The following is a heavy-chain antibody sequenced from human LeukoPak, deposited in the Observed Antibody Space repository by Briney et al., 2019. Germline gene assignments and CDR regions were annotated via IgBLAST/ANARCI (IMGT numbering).Heavy chain of an antibody. CDR3: ARQGYSGSSTFDY. J-gene: IGHJ4*02. CDR1: GGPIESYY. D-gene: IGHD6-19*01. Sequence: PSETLSLTCIVAGGPIESYYWSWIRQPPGKGLEWIGYIYHTGTTNYKSSLKSRVTMSVDTSKNQISLRLSSVTAADTAVYYCARQGYSGSSTFDYWGQGTLVTVSS. V-gene: IGHV4-59*08. CDR2: IYHTGTT.